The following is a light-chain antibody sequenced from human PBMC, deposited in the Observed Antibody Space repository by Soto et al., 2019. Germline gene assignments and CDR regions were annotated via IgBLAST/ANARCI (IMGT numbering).Light chain of an antibody. Sequence: DIQMPQTPSALSASVGDRVTITCRASQSISTWLAWYQQTPGKAPKVLIYDASKLEAGVPSRFSGTGSGTQFTLTISSLQSDDFGTYYCQQYHAYSTFGPGTSVEVK. J-gene: IGKJ1*01. CDR2: DAS. CDR1: QSISTW. CDR3: QQYHAYST. V-gene: IGKV1-5*01.